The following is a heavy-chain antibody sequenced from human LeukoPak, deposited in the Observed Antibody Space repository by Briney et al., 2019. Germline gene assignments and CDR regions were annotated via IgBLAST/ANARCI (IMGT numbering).Heavy chain of an antibody. J-gene: IGHJ5*02. V-gene: IGHV4-59*01. Sequence: SETLSLTCTVSGGSISSYYWSWIRQPPGKGLEWIGYIYYSGSTNYNPSLKSRVTISVDTSKNQFSLKLSSVTAADTAVYYCARDSGLFDSSGYYYPFDPWGQGTLVTVSS. CDR1: GGSISSYY. CDR3: ARDSGLFDSSGYYYPFDP. CDR2: IYYSGST. D-gene: IGHD3-22*01.